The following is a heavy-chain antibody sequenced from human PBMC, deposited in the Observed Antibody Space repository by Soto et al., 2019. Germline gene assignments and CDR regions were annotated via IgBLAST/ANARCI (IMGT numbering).Heavy chain of an antibody. D-gene: IGHD3-10*01. J-gene: IGHJ6*03. CDR1: GGSISSYY. Sequence: TSETLSLTCTVSGGSISSYYWIWIRQPPGKGLEWIGYIYYSGSTNYNPSLKSRVTISVDTSKNQFSLKLSSVTAADTAVYYCARLRGDYMDVWGKGTTVTVSS. V-gene: IGHV4-59*08. CDR3: ARLRGDYMDV. CDR2: IYYSGST.